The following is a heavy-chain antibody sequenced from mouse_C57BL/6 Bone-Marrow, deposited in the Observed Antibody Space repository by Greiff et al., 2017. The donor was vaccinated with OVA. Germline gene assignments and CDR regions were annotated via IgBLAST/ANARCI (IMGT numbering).Heavy chain of an antibody. Sequence: EVHLVESGGGLVQPKGSLKLSCAASGFTFNTYAMHWVRQAPGKGLEWVAGIRSKSSNYATYYADSVKDRFTISRADSQSMLYLQMNNLKTEDTAMYYCVGGGGYYYSSSTWYFDVWGTGTAVTVSS. CDR1: GFTFNTYA. D-gene: IGHD1-1*01. V-gene: IGHV10-3*01. J-gene: IGHJ1*03. CDR2: IRSKSSNYAT. CDR3: VGGGGYYYSSSTWYFDV.